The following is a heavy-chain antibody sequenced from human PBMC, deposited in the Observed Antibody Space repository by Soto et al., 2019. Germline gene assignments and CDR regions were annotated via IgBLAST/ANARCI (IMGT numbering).Heavy chain of an antibody. Sequence: LRLSCAASGFTLSSYAMSWVRQAPGKGLEWVAAISGSGTSTYYADSVKGRFTISKDNSKNTLYLQMNSLRAEDTAVYYCAKDRYSSSRIFDYWGQGTLVTVSS. CDR3: AKDRYSSSRIFDY. D-gene: IGHD6-19*01. CDR1: GFTLSSYA. V-gene: IGHV3-23*01. J-gene: IGHJ4*02. CDR2: ISGSGTST.